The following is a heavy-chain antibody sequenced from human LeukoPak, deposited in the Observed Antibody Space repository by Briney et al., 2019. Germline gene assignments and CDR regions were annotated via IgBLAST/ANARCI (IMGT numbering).Heavy chain of an antibody. J-gene: IGHJ5*02. CDR2: IYHSGST. CDR1: GGSISSGGYS. V-gene: IGHV4-30-2*01. D-gene: IGHD4-23*01. CDR3: ARDGAPYGGPQNWFDP. Sequence: SQTLSLTCAVSGGSISSGGYSWSCIRQPPGKGLEWIGYIYHSGSTYYNPSLKSRITISVDRSKIQFSLKLSSVTAADTAVYYCARDGAPYGGPQNWFDPWGQGTLVTVSS.